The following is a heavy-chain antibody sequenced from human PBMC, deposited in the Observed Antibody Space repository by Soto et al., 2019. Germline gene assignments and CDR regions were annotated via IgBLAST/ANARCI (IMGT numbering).Heavy chain of an antibody. Sequence: QVQLVQSGAEVKKPGSSVKVSCKASGGTFSSYTISWVRQAPGQGLEWMGRIIPILDIATYAQKFQGRVTITADKSTSTAYMELSSLTSEDTAVYYCARDLDAEDYGGQGTLVTVSS. D-gene: IGHD3-3*01. CDR2: IIPILDIA. CDR3: ARDLDAEDY. CDR1: GGTFSSYT. J-gene: IGHJ4*02. V-gene: IGHV1-69*08.